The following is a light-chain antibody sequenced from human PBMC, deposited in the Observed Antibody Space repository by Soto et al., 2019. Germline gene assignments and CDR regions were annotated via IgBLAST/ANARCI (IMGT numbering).Light chain of an antibody. J-gene: IGLJ2*01. CDR1: STDFENYNL. V-gene: IGLV2-23*01. CDR2: EGT. Sequence: QSALTQPASVSGSPGQSITISCTRSSTDFENYNLVSWYQHCPDKAPKPIIYEGTKRPSEISDRFSGSESDTTASLIISGLQPEDEADYYCSSYAGSSARVVFGGGTKLTVL. CDR3: SSYAGSSARVV.